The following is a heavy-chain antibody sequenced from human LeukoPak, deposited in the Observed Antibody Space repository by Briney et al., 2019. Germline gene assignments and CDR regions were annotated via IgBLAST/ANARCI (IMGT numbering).Heavy chain of an antibody. CDR3: ARTVLYSSSWLYYFDY. Sequence: SETLSLTCTVSGGSISSSSYYWGWIRQPPGKGLEWIGSIYYSGSTYYNPSLKSRVTISVDTSKNQFSLKLSSVTAADTAVYYCARTVLYSSSWLYYFDYWGQGTLVTVSS. V-gene: IGHV4-39*07. CDR2: IYYSGST. J-gene: IGHJ4*02. CDR1: GGSISSSSYY. D-gene: IGHD6-13*01.